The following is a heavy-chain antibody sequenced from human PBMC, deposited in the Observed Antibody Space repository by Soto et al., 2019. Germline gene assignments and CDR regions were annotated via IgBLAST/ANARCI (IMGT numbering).Heavy chain of an antibody. J-gene: IGHJ5*02. V-gene: IGHV4-39*01. Sequence: QLQLQESGPGLVKPSETLSLTCTVSGGSISSSSYYWGWIRQPPGKGLEWIGSIYYSGSTYYNPSLKSRVTISVDTSQHQFSLQLSSVTAADTAVYYCASPKIAFYNWFDPWGQGTLVTVSS. D-gene: IGHD3-3*02. CDR2: IYYSGST. CDR1: GGSISSSSYY. CDR3: ASPKIAFYNWFDP.